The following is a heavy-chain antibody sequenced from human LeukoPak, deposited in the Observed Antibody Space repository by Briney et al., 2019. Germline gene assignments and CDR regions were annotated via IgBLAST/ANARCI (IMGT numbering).Heavy chain of an antibody. V-gene: IGHV4-34*01. CDR2: INHSGST. CDR3: ARDPSIAAAD. CDR1: GGSFSGYY. Sequence: SETLSLTCAVYGGSFSGYYWSWIRQPPGKGLEWIGEINHSGSTSYDPSLKSRVTISVDTSKNQFSLKLSSVTAADTAVYYCARDPSIAAADWGQGTLVTVSS. D-gene: IGHD6-13*01. J-gene: IGHJ4*02.